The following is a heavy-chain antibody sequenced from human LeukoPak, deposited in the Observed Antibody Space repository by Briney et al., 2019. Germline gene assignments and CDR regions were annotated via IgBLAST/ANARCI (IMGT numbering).Heavy chain of an antibody. CDR2: IKEDGSEK. V-gene: IGHV3-7*05. J-gene: IGHJ4*02. Sequence: GGSLRLSCAASGFTFSGYWMTWVRQAPGKGLEYVVNIKEDGSEKYYVDSVKSRFTISRDNTKNSLYLQMSSLRGDDTAVYYCVRDCGFHTFDYWGQGTLVTVSS. D-gene: IGHD2-21*01. CDR1: GFTFSGYW. CDR3: VRDCGFHTFDY.